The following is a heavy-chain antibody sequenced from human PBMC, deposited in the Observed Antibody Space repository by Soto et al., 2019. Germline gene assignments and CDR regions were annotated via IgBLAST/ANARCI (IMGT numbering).Heavy chain of an antibody. J-gene: IGHJ3*02. V-gene: IGHV6-1*01. CDR3: ESGAPSQDAFDI. Sequence: SPTRSLNCVISGDSVSSNSAACNWIRQSPSRGLEWLGRTYYRSKWYNDYAVSVKSRITINPDTSKNQFSLQLNSVTPEDTAVYYCESGAPSQDAFDIWGQGTMVTVSS. CDR1: GDSVSSNSAA. CDR2: TYYRSKWYN. D-gene: IGHD1-26*01.